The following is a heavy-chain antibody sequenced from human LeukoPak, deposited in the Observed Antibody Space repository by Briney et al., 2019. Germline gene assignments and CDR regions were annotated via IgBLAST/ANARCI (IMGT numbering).Heavy chain of an antibody. D-gene: IGHD6-13*01. J-gene: IGHJ5*02. CDR3: ARVAAAAGSFDP. V-gene: IGHV4-4*07. CDR2: IYTSGST. Sequence: SETLSLTCTVSGGSISSYYWSWIRQPAGKGLEWIGRIYTSGSTNYNPSLKSRVTMSVDTSKNQFTLKLSSVTAADTAVYYCARVAAAAGSFDPWGQGTLVTVSS. CDR1: GGSISSYY.